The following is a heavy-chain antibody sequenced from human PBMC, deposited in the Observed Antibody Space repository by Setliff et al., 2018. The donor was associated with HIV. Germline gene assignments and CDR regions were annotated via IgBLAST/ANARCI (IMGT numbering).Heavy chain of an antibody. D-gene: IGHD7-27*01. J-gene: IGHJ4*02. CDR2: ISSSSSSI. Sequence: GGSLRLSCAASGFTFSSHSMNWVRQSPGKGLEWVSYISSSSSSIDYTDSVKGRFTISRDNAKNSLYLQMNSLRAEDAAVYYCATDLHWAFDYWGQGSLVTVSS. CDR3: ATDLHWAFDY. V-gene: IGHV3-48*01. CDR1: GFTFSSHS.